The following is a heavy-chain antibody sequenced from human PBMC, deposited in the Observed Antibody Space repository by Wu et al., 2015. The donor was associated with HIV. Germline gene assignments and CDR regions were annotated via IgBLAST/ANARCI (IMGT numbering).Heavy chain of an antibody. D-gene: IGHD2-2*01. CDR2: VSPKSGDT. Sequence: QVQLMQSGAEVKKSGASVKVSCKASGYTFTDYYVHWVRQAPGQGLEWMGWVSPKSGDTNYAQRFQGRVTLTRDTSLSTAYMEVSSLRYDDTAVYYCAREGADVVVSDTGWFDPWGQGTLVIVSS. CDR3: AREGADVVVSDTGWFDP. CDR1: GYTFTDYY. V-gene: IGHV1-2*02. J-gene: IGHJ5*02.